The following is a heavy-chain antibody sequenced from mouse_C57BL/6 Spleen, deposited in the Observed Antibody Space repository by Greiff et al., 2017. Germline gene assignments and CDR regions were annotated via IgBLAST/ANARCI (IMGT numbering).Heavy chain of an antibody. CDR1: GYTFTSYW. Sequence: QVHVKQSGAELVKPGASVKMSCKASGYTFTSYWITWVKQRPGQGLEWIGDIYPGSGSTNYNEKFKSKATLTVDTSSSTAYMQLSSLTSEDSAVYYCARDPITTVVDYWGQGTTLTGSS. CDR2: IYPGSGST. CDR3: ARDPITTVVDY. V-gene: IGHV1-55*01. J-gene: IGHJ2*01. D-gene: IGHD1-1*01.